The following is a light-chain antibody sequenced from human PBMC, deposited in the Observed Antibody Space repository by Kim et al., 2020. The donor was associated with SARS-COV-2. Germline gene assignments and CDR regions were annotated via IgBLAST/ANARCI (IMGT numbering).Light chain of an antibody. Sequence: ALGHTALITCGGNNIGSKHVHWYQQKPGQAPGLVIYRDSNRPSGIPERFSGSNSGNTATLTISRAHAGDEADYYCQVWDSSTSYVFGTGTKVTVL. J-gene: IGLJ1*01. CDR2: RDS. CDR3: QVWDSSTSYV. V-gene: IGLV3-9*01. CDR1: NIGSKH.